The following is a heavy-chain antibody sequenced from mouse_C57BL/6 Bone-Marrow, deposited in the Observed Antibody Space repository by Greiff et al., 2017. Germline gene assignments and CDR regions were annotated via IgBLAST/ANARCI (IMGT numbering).Heavy chain of an antibody. V-gene: IGHV1-82*01. D-gene: IGHD1-1*01. CDR1: GYAFSSSW. CDR2: IYPGDGDT. CDR3: ARGTTVAPLDY. Sequence: QVQLKESGPELVKPGASVKISCKASGYAFSSSWMNWVKQRPGKGLEWIGRIYPGDGDTNYNGKFKGKATLTADKSSSTAYMQLSSLTSEDSAVYFCARGTTVAPLDYWGQGTTLTVSS. J-gene: IGHJ2*01.